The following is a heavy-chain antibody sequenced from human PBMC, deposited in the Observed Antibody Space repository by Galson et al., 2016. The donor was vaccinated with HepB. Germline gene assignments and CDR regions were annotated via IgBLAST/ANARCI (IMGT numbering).Heavy chain of an antibody. J-gene: IGHJ4*02. Sequence: SLRLSCAASGFTFSSYAMSWVRQAPGKGLEWVSTVSGSGVSTYYADSVMGRFTISRDNSKDTLYLQMNSLRAEDTAIYYCAKGNRHHDSGSYYGDYWGQGTLVTVSS. V-gene: IGHV3-23*01. CDR3: AKGNRHHDSGSYYGDY. CDR1: GFTFSSYA. CDR2: VSGSGVST. D-gene: IGHD3-10*01.